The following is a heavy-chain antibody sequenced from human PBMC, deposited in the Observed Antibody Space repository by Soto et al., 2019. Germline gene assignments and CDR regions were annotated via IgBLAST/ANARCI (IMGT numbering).Heavy chain of an antibody. CDR2: IYHSGST. Sequence: PSETLSLTCAVYGGSFIAYYWSWIRQPPGKGLEWIGEIYHSGSTNYNPSLKSRVTISVDKSKNQSSLKLSSVTAADTAVYHCASTGGFYGSGSYDYWGQGTLVTVSS. CDR3: ASTGGFYGSGSYDY. CDR1: GGSFIAYY. V-gene: IGHV4-34*01. D-gene: IGHD3-10*01. J-gene: IGHJ4*02.